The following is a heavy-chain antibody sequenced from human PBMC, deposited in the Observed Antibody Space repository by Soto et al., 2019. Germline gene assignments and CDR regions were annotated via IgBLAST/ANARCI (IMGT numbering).Heavy chain of an antibody. CDR1: GFTFSSYG. Sequence: GGSLRLSCAASGFTFSSYGMHWVRQAPGKGLEWVAIISYDGRNKYYGDSVKGRFTISRDNSKNTLYLQMNSLRADDTAVYYCAKTIAAAGPYYFDSWGQGTLVTVSS. J-gene: IGHJ4*02. CDR2: ISYDGRNK. V-gene: IGHV3-30*18. CDR3: AKTIAAAGPYYFDS. D-gene: IGHD6-13*01.